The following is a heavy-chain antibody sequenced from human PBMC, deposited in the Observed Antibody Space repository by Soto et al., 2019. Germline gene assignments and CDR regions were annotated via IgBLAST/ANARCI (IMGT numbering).Heavy chain of an antibody. CDR1: GFTFSSYS. J-gene: IGHJ6*04. V-gene: IGHV3-21*01. CDR3: ARGGTFRAGYFDWFRMDV. CDR2: ISSSSSYI. Sequence: GGSLRLSCAASGFTFSSYSMNWVRQAPGKGLEWVSSISSSSSYIYYADSVKGRFTISRDNAKNSLYLQMNSLRAEDTAVYYCARGGTFRAGYFDWFRMDVWGKGTTVTVSS. D-gene: IGHD3-9*01.